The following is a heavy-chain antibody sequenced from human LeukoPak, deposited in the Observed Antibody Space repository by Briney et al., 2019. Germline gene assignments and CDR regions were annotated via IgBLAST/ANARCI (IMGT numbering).Heavy chain of an antibody. CDR1: GYTFTSYY. D-gene: IGHD1-26*01. CDR3: ARLKYSGSYVDLDY. Sequence: ASVKVSCKASGYTFTSYYMHWVRQAPGQGLEWMGWINPNSGGTNYAQKFQGRVTMTRDTSISTAYMELSRLRSDDTAVYYCARLKYSGSYVDLDYWGQGTLVTVSS. J-gene: IGHJ4*02. V-gene: IGHV1-2*02. CDR2: INPNSGGT.